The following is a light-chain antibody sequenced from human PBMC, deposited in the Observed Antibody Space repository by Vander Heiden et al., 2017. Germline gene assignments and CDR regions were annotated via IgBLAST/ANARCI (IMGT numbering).Light chain of an antibody. V-gene: IGKV3-20*01. CDR1: QSVGGNS. Sequence: EIVLTQSPGTLSLSPGERATLACRASQSVGGNSLAWYQQKRGQAPRLLIYGASRRATGIPDRFSGSGSGTDFSLTISRLEPEDFAVYYCLQYDKSPQTFGQGTEVEIK. CDR2: GAS. J-gene: IGKJ1*01. CDR3: LQYDKSPQT.